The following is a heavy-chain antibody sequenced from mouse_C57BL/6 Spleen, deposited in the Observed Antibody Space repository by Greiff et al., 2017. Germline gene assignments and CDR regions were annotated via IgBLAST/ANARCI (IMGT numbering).Heavy chain of an antibody. J-gene: IGHJ4*01. Sequence: EVQLQESGGGLVKPGGSLKLSCAASGFTFSDYGMHWVRQAPEKGLEWVAYISSGSSTIYYADTVKGRFTISRDNAKNTLFLQMTSLRSEDTAMYYCASGRQLRPVGAMDYWGQGTSVTVSS. D-gene: IGHD3-2*02. CDR1: GFTFSDYG. CDR2: ISSGSSTI. CDR3: ASGRQLRPVGAMDY. V-gene: IGHV5-17*01.